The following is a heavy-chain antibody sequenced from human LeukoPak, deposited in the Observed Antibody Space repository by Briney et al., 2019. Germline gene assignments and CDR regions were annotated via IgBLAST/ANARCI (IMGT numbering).Heavy chain of an antibody. Sequence: GGSLRLSCAASGLTFDDYAMHWVRQAPGKGLEWVSGISWNSGSIGYADSVKGRFTISRDNAKNSLYLQMNSLRAEDTALYYCAKTAAGTLGFDYWGQGTLVTVSS. J-gene: IGHJ4*02. V-gene: IGHV3-9*01. CDR1: GLTFDDYA. CDR2: ISWNSGSI. D-gene: IGHD6-13*01. CDR3: AKTAAGTLGFDY.